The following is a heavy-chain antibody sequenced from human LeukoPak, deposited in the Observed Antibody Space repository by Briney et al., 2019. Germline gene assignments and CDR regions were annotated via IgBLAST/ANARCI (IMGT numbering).Heavy chain of an antibody. V-gene: IGHV4-30-2*01. D-gene: IGHD2-2*01. Sequence: PSQTLSLTCAVSGGSISSGGYSWSWIRQPPGKGLEWIGYIYHSGSTYYNPSLKSRVTISVDRSKNQFSLKLSSVTAADTAVYYCARGSRPDAFDIWGQGTMATVSS. J-gene: IGHJ3*02. CDR2: IYHSGST. CDR3: ARGSRPDAFDI. CDR1: GGSISSGGYS.